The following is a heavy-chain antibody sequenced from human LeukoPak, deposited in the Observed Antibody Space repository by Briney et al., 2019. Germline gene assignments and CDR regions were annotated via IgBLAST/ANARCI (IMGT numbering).Heavy chain of an antibody. V-gene: IGHV1-2*02. CDR3: ARPTECSSTSCQNWFDP. J-gene: IGHJ5*02. CDR1: GYTFTGYY. Sequence: SVKVSCKASGYTFTGYYMHWVRQAPGQGLEWMGWINPNSGGTDYAQKFQGRVTMTRDTSISTAYMELSRLRSDDTAVYYCARPTECSSTSCQNWFDPWGQGTLVTVSS. D-gene: IGHD2-2*01. CDR2: INPNSGGT.